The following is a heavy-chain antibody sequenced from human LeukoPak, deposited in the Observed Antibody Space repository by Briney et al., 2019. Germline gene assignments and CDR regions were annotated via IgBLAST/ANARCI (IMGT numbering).Heavy chain of an antibody. J-gene: IGHJ4*02. CDR2: INHSGST. CDR3: AGFTRGGVGY. CDR1: GGSFSGYY. D-gene: IGHD2-8*01. Sequence: SETLSLTCAVYGGSFSGYYWSWIRQPPGKGLEWIGEINHSGSTNYNPSLKSRVTISVDTSKNQFSLKLSSVTAADTAVYYCAGFTRGGVGYWGQGTLVTVSS. V-gene: IGHV4-34*01.